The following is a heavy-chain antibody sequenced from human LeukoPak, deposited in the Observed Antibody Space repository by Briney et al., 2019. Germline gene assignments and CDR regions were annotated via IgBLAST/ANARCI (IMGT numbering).Heavy chain of an antibody. CDR3: AREWIAAASY. J-gene: IGHJ4*02. CDR2: IRYDGSNK. CDR1: GFTLSSYG. D-gene: IGHD6-13*01. Sequence: GGSLRLSCAASGFTLSSYGMHWVRQAPGKGLEWVAFIRYDGSNKYYADSVKGRFTISRDNSKNTLYLQMNSLRAEDTAVYYCAREWIAAASYWGQGTLVTVSS. V-gene: IGHV3-30*02.